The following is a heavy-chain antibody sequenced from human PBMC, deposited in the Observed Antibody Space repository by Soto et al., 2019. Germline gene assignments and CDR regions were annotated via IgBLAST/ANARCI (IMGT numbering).Heavy chain of an antibody. CDR2: IIPIFGTA. CDR3: AGSSSSWYWFDP. D-gene: IGHD6-13*01. J-gene: IGHJ5*02. V-gene: IGHV1-69*13. CDR1: GGTFSSYA. Sequence: RPSVKVSCKASGGTFSSYAISWVRQAPGQGLEWMGGIIPIFGTANYAQKFQGRVTITADESTSTAYMELSSLRSEDTAVYYCAGSSSSWYWFDPWGQGTLVTVSS.